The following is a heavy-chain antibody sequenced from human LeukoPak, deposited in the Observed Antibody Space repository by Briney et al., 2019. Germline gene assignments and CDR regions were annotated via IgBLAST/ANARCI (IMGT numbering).Heavy chain of an antibody. J-gene: IGHJ4*02. V-gene: IGHV3-21*01. D-gene: IGHD1-26*01. CDR2: ISSSSSYI. CDR3: ARDRGVRVGAPFDY. Sequence: KPGGSLRLSCAASGFTFSSYSMNWVRQAPGKGLEWVSSISSSSSYIYYADSVKGRFTISRDNAKNSLYLQMNSLRAEDTAVYYCARDRGVRVGAPFDYWGQGTLVTVSS. CDR1: GFTFSSYS.